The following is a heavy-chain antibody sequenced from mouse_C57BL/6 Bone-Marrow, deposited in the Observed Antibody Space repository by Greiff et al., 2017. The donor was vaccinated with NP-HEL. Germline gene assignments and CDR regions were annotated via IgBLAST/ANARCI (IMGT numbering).Heavy chain of an antibody. CDR3: ARLPYGSTPY. CDR1: GYTFTSYW. V-gene: IGHV1-64*01. CDR2: IHPNSGST. Sequence: VQLQQPGAELVKPGASVKLSCKASGYTFTSYWMHWVKQRPGQGLEWIGMIHPNSGSTNYNEKFKSKATLTVDKSSSTAYMPLSSLTSEDSAVYYCARLPYGSTPYWGQGTLVTVSA. J-gene: IGHJ3*01. D-gene: IGHD1-1*01.